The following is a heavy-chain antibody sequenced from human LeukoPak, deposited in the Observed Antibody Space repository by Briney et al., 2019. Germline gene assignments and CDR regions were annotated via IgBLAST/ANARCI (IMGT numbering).Heavy chain of an antibody. CDR1: GFTFSSYA. V-gene: IGHV3-30*18. CDR3: AKSPWYYDSSGYPS. Sequence: GGSLRLSCAASGFTFSSYAMHWVRQAPGKGLEWVAVISYDGSNKYYADSVKGRFTISRDNSKNTLYLQMNSLRAEDTAVYYCAKSPWYYDSSGYPSWGQGTLVTVSS. D-gene: IGHD3-22*01. J-gene: IGHJ4*02. CDR2: ISYDGSNK.